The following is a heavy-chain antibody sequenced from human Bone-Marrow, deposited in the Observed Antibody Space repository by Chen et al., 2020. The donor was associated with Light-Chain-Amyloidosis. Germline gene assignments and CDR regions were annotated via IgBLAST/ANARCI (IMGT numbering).Heavy chain of an antibody. V-gene: IGHV3-48*03. J-gene: IGHJ4*02. CDR3: ARVGLYCGGDCFLDY. CDR2: ISGSGTSI. CDR1: GFTFSSFE. D-gene: IGHD2-21*02. Sequence: EVQLVESGGGLVQPGGSLRLSCAASGFTFSSFEMNWVRQAPGKGLEWVSYISGSGTSIYYADSVKGRFTISRDNAKNSLYLQMNSLRAEDTAVYYCARVGLYCGGDCFLDYWGQGILVTVSS.